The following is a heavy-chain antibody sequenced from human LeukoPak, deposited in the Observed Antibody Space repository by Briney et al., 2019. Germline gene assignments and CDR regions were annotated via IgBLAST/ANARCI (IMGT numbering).Heavy chain of an antibody. Sequence: KSGGSLRLSCAASGFTFSSYSMNWVRQAPGKGLEWVSSISSSSSYIYYADSVKGRFTISRDNAKNSLYLQMNSLRAEDTAVYYCARASLGYSSGLRGKSLVYWGQGTLVTVSS. V-gene: IGHV3-21*01. J-gene: IGHJ4*02. CDR3: ARASLGYSSGLRGKSLVY. D-gene: IGHD6-19*01. CDR1: GFTFSSYS. CDR2: ISSSSSYI.